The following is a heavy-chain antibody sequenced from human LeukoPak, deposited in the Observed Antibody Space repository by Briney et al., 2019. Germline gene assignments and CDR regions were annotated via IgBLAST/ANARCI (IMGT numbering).Heavy chain of an antibody. D-gene: IGHD3/OR15-3a*01. Sequence: PGRSLRLSCAASGFTFSSYAMHWVRQAPGKGLEWVSSISSDSNHRFYADSLKGRFTISRDNAKNSLYLQLISLRAEDTAVYYCARVAFGLYVMDVWGQGTTVTVSS. CDR2: ISSDSNHR. J-gene: IGHJ6*02. V-gene: IGHV3-21*01. CDR1: GFTFSSYA. CDR3: ARVAFGLYVMDV.